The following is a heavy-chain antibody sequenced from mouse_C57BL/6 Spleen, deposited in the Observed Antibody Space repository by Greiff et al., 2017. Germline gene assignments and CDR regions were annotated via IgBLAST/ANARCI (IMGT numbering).Heavy chain of an antibody. CDR1: GYTFTSYW. CDR2: IDPSDSYT. Sequence: QVQLKQPGAELVKPGASVKLSCKASGYTFTSYWMQWVKQRPGQGLEWIGEIDPSDSYTNYNQKFKGKATLTVDTSSSTAYMQLSSLTSEDSAVYYCAAYYYGSSLMDYWGQGTSVTVSS. V-gene: IGHV1-50*01. CDR3: AAYYYGSSLMDY. D-gene: IGHD1-1*01. J-gene: IGHJ4*01.